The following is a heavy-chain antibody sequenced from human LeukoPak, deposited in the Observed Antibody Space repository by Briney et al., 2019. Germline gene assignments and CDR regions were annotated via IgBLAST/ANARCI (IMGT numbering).Heavy chain of an antibody. J-gene: IGHJ6*03. V-gene: IGHV4-4*07. CDR1: GGSISSYY. CDR2: IYTSGST. D-gene: IGHD1-26*01. Sequence: SETLSLTCTVSGGSISSYYWSWIRQPAGKGLEWIGRIYTSGSTNYNPSLKSRVTMSVDTSKNQFSLKLSSVTAADTAVYYCARDGSSIVGATYYYYMDVWGKGTTVTISS. CDR3: ARDGSSIVGATYYYYMDV.